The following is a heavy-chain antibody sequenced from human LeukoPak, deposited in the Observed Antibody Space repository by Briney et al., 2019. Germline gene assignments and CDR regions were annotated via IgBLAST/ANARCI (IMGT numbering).Heavy chain of an antibody. V-gene: IGHV4-61*02. J-gene: IGHJ4*02. CDR2: IYTSGST. CDR1: SGSISSGSYY. Sequence: PSQTLSLTCTVSSGSISSGSYYWSWIRQPAGKGLEWIGRIYTSGSTNYNPSLKSRVTISVDTSKNQFSLELSSVTAADTAVYYCARHAYYDFWSGYFAFDYWGQGTLVTVSS. D-gene: IGHD3-3*01. CDR3: ARHAYYDFWSGYFAFDY.